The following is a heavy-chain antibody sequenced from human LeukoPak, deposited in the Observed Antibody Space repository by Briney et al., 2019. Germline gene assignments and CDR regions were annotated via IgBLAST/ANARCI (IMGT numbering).Heavy chain of an antibody. D-gene: IGHD3-22*01. CDR2: IFHRGSL. Sequence: PSETLSLTCSVSGYSINGGYYWGWVRQSPGKGPEWIGTIFHRGSLFYNPSFKSRVTLSIDTSRDQFSLRLTSVTAADTAIYYCARMGVSYYYDSSTYYPIAFDVWGQGTKVTVSS. CDR3: ARMGVSYYYDSSTYYPIAFDV. CDR1: GYSINGGYY. V-gene: IGHV4-38-2*01. J-gene: IGHJ3*01.